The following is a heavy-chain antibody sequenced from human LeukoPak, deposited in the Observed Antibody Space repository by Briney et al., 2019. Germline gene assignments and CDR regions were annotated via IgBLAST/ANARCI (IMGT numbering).Heavy chain of an antibody. Sequence: SETLSLTCAVYGESLDNYYWMFVRQPPGKGLQWIGEITYRGGPHYHPSFKSRVSISIDASVRQISLKLSSLTAADTAVYYCAGNYYGSGSYYSEDRYWGQGTLVTVSS. CDR3: AGNYYGSGSYYSEDRY. J-gene: IGHJ4*02. D-gene: IGHD3-10*01. V-gene: IGHV4-34*01. CDR1: GESLDNYY. CDR2: ITYRGGP.